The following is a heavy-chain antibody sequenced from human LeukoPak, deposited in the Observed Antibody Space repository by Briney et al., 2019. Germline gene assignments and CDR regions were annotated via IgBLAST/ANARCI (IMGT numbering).Heavy chain of an antibody. D-gene: IGHD4-17*01. CDR2: INPSAGNT. CDR1: GYTFTSYY. CDR3: ARQKNDYGDYPDAFDI. J-gene: IGHJ3*02. V-gene: IGHV1-46*01. Sequence: ASVKVSCXASGYTFTSYYIHWVRQAPGQGLEWMALINPSAGNTAYAQKFQGRGSMTSDTSTSTVYMELSSLRSEDTAVYYSARQKNDYGDYPDAFDIWGQGTMVTVSS.